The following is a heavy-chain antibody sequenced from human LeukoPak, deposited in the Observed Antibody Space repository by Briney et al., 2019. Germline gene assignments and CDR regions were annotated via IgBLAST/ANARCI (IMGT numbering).Heavy chain of an antibody. J-gene: IGHJ4*02. D-gene: IGHD3-16*01. V-gene: IGHV3-23*01. Sequence: GGSLRLSCAASGFTFRSYGMSWVRQAPGKGLEWVSSLSGSGGSTYYADSVKGRFTISRDNSKNTLFLHMNSLRAEDTAVYYCAKALGGYNFDYWGQGTLVTVSS. CDR2: LSGSGGST. CDR3: AKALGGYNFDY. CDR1: GFTFRSYG.